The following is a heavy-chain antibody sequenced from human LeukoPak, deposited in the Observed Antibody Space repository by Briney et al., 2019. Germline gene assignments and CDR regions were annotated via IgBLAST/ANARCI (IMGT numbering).Heavy chain of an antibody. J-gene: IGHJ3*02. D-gene: IGHD3-3*01. CDR3: ARHRRAIFGVVIDDAFDI. CDR1: GGSISSSSYY. Sequence: SETLSLTCTVSGGSISSSSYYWGWIRQPPGKGLEWIGSIYYSGSTYYNPSLKSRVTISVDTSKNQFSLKLSSVTAADTAVYYCARHRRAIFGVVIDDAFDIWGQGTMVTVSS. CDR2: IYYSGST. V-gene: IGHV4-39*01.